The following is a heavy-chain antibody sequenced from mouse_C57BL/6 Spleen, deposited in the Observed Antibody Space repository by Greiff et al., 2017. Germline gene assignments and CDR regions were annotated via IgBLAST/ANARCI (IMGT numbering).Heavy chain of an antibody. V-gene: IGHV5-9*01. CDR3: ARQGYYGSYYYAMDY. CDR1: GFTFSSYT. D-gene: IGHD1-1*01. Sequence: EVKVVESGGGLVKPGGSLKLSCAASGFTFSSYTMSWVRQTPEKRLEWVATISGGGGNTYYPDSVKGRFTISRDNAKNTLYLQMSSLRSEDTALYYCARQGYYGSYYYAMDYWGQGTSVTVSS. CDR2: ISGGGGNT. J-gene: IGHJ4*01.